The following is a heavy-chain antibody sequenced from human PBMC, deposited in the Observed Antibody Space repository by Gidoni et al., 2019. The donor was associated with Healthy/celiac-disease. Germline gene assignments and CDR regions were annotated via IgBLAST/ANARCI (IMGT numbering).Heavy chain of an antibody. CDR2: IIPIFGTA. CDR3: ARGRELTYYYDSSGYYYAYFDY. CDR1: GGTFSSYA. V-gene: IGHV1-69*01. J-gene: IGHJ4*02. D-gene: IGHD3-22*01. Sequence: QVQLVQSGAEVKKPGSSVKVSCKASGGTFSSYAISWVRQAPGQGLEWMGGIIPIFGTANYAQKFQGRVTITADESTSTAYMELSSLRSEDTAVYYCARGRELTYYYDSSGYYYAYFDYWGQGTLVTVSS.